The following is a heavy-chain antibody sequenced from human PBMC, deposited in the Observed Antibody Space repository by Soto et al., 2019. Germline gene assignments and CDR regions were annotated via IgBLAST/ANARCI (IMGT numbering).Heavy chain of an antibody. J-gene: IGHJ4*02. V-gene: IGHV2-5*02. Sequence: SGPTLVNPTQTLTLTCTFSGFSLSTSGVGVGWIRQPPGKALEWLALIYWDGGKRYSPSLKSRLTIIKDTSKNQVVLIMTNMDPMDTGTYYCAHKGPEDWPLDYWGQGTLVTVSS. CDR3: AHKGPEDWPLDY. D-gene: IGHD3-9*01. CDR1: GFSLSTSGVG. CDR2: IYWDGGK.